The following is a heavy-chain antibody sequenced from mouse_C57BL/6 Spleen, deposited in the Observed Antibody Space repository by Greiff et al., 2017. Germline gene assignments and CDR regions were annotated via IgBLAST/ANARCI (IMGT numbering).Heavy chain of an antibody. Sequence: QVHVKQSGAELVRPGSSVKLSCKASGYTFTSYWMDWVKQRPGQGLEWIGNIYPSDSETHYNQKFKDKATLTVDKSSSTAYMQLSSLTSEDSAVYYCAREGDSNPFDYWGQGTTLTVSS. D-gene: IGHD2-5*01. CDR1: GYTFTSYW. CDR2: IYPSDSET. V-gene: IGHV1-61*01. J-gene: IGHJ2*01. CDR3: AREGDSNPFDY.